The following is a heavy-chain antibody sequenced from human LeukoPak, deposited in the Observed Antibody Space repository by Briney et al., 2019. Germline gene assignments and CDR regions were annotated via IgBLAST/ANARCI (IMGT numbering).Heavy chain of an antibody. D-gene: IGHD3-10*01. J-gene: IGHJ6*03. CDR3: ARDGAIRALYYYYMDV. CDR2: INPNSGGT. CDR1: GYTFTGYY. V-gene: IGHV1-2*02. Sequence: VASVKVSCKASGYTFTGYYMHWVRQAPGQGLEWMGWINPNSGGTNYAQKLQGRVTMTTDTSTSTAYMELRSLRSDDTAVYYCARDGAIRALYYYYMDVWGKGTTVTVSS.